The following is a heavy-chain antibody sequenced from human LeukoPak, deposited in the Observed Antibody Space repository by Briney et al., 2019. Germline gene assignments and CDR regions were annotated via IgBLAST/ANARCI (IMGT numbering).Heavy chain of an antibody. J-gene: IGHJ4*02. CDR1: GFTFSSYS. CDR3: AKDGDRYGDFAY. Sequence: GGSLRLSCAASGFTFSSYSMNWVRQAPGKGLEWVSSISSSSSYIYYADSVKGRFTISRDNAKNSLYLQMNSLRAEDTAVYYCAKDGDRYGDFAYWGQGTLVTVSS. D-gene: IGHD4-17*01. CDR2: ISSSSSYI. V-gene: IGHV3-21*01.